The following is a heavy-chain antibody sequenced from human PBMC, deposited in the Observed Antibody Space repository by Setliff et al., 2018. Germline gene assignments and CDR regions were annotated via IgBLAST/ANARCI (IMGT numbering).Heavy chain of an antibody. J-gene: IGHJ4*02. D-gene: IGHD4-4*01. V-gene: IGHV3-23*01. CDR1: GFTFSNYA. Sequence: LRLSCAASGFTFSNYAMTWVRQAPGRGLEWVSSINEADGETHYADSVEGRFTISRDNSKNMLFLQMHSLRAEDTAVYFCARQYLAGGWGQGTLVTVSS. CDR3: ARQYLAGG. CDR2: INEADGET.